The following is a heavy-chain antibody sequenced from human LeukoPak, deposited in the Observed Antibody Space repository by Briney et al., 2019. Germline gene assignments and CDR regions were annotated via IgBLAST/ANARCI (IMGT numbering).Heavy chain of an antibody. CDR2: IYYSGST. J-gene: IGHJ3*02. CDR3: ASLGGSKITTAHAFDI. Sequence: TLSLTCTVSGGSISSGGYYWSWIRQHPGKGLEWIGYIYYSGSTYYNPSLKSRVTISVDTSKNQFSLKLSSLTAADTAVYYCASLGGSKITTAHAFDIWGQGTMVTVSS. V-gene: IGHV4-31*03. CDR1: GGSISSGGYY. D-gene: IGHD3-22*01.